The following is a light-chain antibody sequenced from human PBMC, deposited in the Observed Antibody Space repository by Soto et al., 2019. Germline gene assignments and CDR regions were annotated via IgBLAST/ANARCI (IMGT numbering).Light chain of an antibody. V-gene: IGKV3-20*01. Sequence: ENVLTQSPGTLSLSPGERATLSCRASQSLTSSYLAWYQRKPGQAPRLLIFDTSNRATGIPDRFSGSGSGTDFTLTINRLEPEDFAVYYCQQYVTSRITFGQGTRLEIK. CDR3: QQYVTSRIT. J-gene: IGKJ5*01. CDR1: QSLTSSY. CDR2: DTS.